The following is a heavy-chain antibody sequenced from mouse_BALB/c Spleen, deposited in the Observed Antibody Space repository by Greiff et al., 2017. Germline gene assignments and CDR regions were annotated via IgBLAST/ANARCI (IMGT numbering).Heavy chain of an antibody. D-gene: IGHD2-14*01. J-gene: IGHJ3*01. Sequence: VQLHQSGADLARPGASVTMSCKASGSPFPRSPMPWVKPRPGQGLEWIGYINPSNGYTTSNQQFKDKATLTADKSSSTAYRQLSSLTSEDSAVYYCARRGRYDSGCAYWGQGTLVTGSA. CDR1: GSPFPRSP. V-gene: IGHV1-4*01. CDR3: ARRGRYDSGCAY. CDR2: INPSNGYT.